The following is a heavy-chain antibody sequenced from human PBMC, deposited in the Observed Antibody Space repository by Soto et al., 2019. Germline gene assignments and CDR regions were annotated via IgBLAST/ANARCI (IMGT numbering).Heavy chain of an antibody. CDR1: GYSFTNYY. J-gene: IGHJ4*02. Sequence: ASVKVSCKAPGYSFTNYYMQWVRLAPGQGLEWMGLINPHGGNTIYAQNFQGRVTMTRDTYASTVYMELSSLRSDDTAVYYCEGGSGYENLDYWGQATMVTVSS. V-gene: IGHV1-46*01. CDR2: INPHGGNT. D-gene: IGHD5-12*01. CDR3: EGGSGYENLDY.